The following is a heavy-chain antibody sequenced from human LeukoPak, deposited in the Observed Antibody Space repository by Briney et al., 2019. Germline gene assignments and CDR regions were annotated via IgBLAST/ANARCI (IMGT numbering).Heavy chain of an antibody. CDR1: GFTFSSYA. Sequence: PGGSLRLSCAASGFTFSSYAMSWVRQAPGKGLEWVSAISGSGSTIYYADSVKGRFTISRDNAKNSLYLQMNSLRAEDTAVYYCARDLYDSSDTWFDPWGQGTLVTVSS. D-gene: IGHD3-22*01. CDR2: ISGSGSTI. V-gene: IGHV3-23*01. CDR3: ARDLYDSSDTWFDP. J-gene: IGHJ5*02.